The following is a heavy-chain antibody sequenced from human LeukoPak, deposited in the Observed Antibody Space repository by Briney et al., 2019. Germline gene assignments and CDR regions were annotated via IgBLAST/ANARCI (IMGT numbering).Heavy chain of an antibody. V-gene: IGHV3-21*01. CDR2: LSNWCRYM. CDR1: GFTFSSYN. Sequence: PGGSLRLSCAASGFTFSSYNMNWVRQAPGKGLEWVSSLSNWCRYMYYPYSVKGRFTISRHNAKNSLYLQMDSLTPEDTAVYYCARAGLYRGSGLDFWGQGTLVSLSS. J-gene: IGHJ4*02. D-gene: IGHD5-12*01. CDR3: ARAGLYRGSGLDF.